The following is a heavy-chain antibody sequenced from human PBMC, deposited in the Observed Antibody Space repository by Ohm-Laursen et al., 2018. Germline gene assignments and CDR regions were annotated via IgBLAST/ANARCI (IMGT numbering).Heavy chain of an antibody. J-gene: IGHJ4*02. CDR2: INHDGNV. D-gene: IGHD5-12*01. V-gene: IGHV4-34*01. CDR1: GASISSHF. Sequence: TLSLTCEVSGASISSHFWTWIRQSPGKGLEWIGEINHDGNVNYNPSLQSRLSISVDTSKSQFSLKLTSVTAADTAVYYCASTSGYSNIIGEFDYWGRGTLVTVSS. CDR3: ASTSGYSNIIGEFDY.